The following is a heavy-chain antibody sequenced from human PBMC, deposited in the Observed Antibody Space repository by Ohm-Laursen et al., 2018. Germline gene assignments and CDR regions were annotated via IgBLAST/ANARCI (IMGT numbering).Heavy chain of an antibody. CDR1: GGSFSGYY. Sequence: SETLSLTWAVYGGSFSGYYWSWIRQPPGKGLEWIGEINHSGSTNYNPSLKSRVTISVDTSKNQFSLKLSSVTAADTALYYCARGLWWFDPWGQGTLVTVSS. CDR2: INHSGST. J-gene: IGHJ5*02. V-gene: IGHV4-34*01. CDR3: ARGLWWFDP.